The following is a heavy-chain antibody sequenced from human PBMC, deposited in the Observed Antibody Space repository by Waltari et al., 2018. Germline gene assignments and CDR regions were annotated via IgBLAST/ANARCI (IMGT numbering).Heavy chain of an antibody. CDR1: GYTFSDYK. V-gene: IGHV5-10-1*03. CDR2: IDPSDSST. CDR3: AIAGAGNFDL. Sequence: EVQLVQSGVEVKKPGESLRISCKGSGYTFSDYKITWVRQMPGKGLEWMGCIDPSDSSTNSSPSFQGHVTISLDKSISTAYLQWNSLEASDTAIFYCAIAGAGNFDLWGRGTLVTVSS. D-gene: IGHD6-19*01. J-gene: IGHJ2*01.